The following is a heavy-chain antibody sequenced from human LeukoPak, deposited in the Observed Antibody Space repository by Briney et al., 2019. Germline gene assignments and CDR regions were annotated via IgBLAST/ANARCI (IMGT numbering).Heavy chain of an antibody. V-gene: IGHV3-74*03. CDR1: GITLSDYW. CDR2: IESDGSRT. J-gene: IGHJ6*02. D-gene: IGHD2-2*03. Sequence: GGSLRLSCAASGITLSDYWMYWVRQVPGKGMVHVSRIESDGSRTVYADSVKGRFTISRDNAKNTMYLQMNSLRAEDTAVYYCVRGGHKLDIETSRYYYGLDVWAQGTTVTVSS. CDR3: VRGGHKLDIETSRYYYGLDV.